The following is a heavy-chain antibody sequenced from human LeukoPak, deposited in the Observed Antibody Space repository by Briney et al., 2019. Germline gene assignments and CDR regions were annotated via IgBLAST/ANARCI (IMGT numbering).Heavy chain of an antibody. J-gene: IGHJ4*02. CDR2: MNPNSGNT. V-gene: IGHV1-8*01. D-gene: IGHD5-18*01. CDR3: ATGEETTMASRWSVVY. Sequence: ASVKVSCKASGYTFITYEINWVRQAPGQGLEWMGWMNPNSGNTGYAQKFQGRVTMTRNTSISTAYMELSSLRSEDTAVYYCATGEETTMASRWSVVYWDQGTLVTVSS. CDR1: GYTFITYE.